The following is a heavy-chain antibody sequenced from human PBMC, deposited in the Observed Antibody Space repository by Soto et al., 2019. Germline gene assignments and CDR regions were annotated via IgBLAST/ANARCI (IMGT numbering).Heavy chain of an antibody. V-gene: IGHV1-2*02. Sequence: EASVKVSCKASGYTFIDYYMHWVRQAPGQGFEWLGRISPKSGATNYAQKFQGRVTMTWDTSLNTAYMELSSLISEDTAVYYCARPPGYISDWYYFDLWGQGTLVTV. CDR3: ARPPGYISDWYYFDL. J-gene: IGHJ4*02. CDR1: GYTFIDYY. CDR2: ISPKSGAT. D-gene: IGHD3-9*01.